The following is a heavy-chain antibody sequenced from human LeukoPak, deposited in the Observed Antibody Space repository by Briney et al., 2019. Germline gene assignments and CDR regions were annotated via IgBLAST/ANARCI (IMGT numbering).Heavy chain of an antibody. CDR3: ARGTHVDIVATITY. CDR2: INPNSGGT. CDR1: GYTFTGYY. D-gene: IGHD5-12*01. J-gene: IGHJ4*02. Sequence: ASVKVSCKASGYTFTGYYMHWVRQAPGQGLEWMGWINPNSGGTNYAQKFQGRVTMTRDTSISTAYMELSRPRSNDTAVYYCARGTHVDIVATITYWGQGTLVTVSS. V-gene: IGHV1-2*02.